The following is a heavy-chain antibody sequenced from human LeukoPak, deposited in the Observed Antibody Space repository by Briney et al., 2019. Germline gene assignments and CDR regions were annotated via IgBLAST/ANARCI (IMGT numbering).Heavy chain of an antibody. CDR1: GFTFSSYG. D-gene: IGHD3-22*01. CDR2: ISYDGSNK. CDR3: AREARITMIVVADLDP. J-gene: IGHJ5*02. V-gene: IGHV3-30*03. Sequence: GGSLRLSCAASGFTFSSYGMHWVRQAPGKGLEWVAVISYDGSNKYYADSVKGRFTISRDSSKNTLYLQMNSLRAEDTAVYYCAREARITMIVVADLDPWGQGTLVTVSS.